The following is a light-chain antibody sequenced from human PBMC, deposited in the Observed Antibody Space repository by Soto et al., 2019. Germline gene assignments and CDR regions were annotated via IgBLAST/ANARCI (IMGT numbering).Light chain of an antibody. CDR1: SSDLGDYNS. V-gene: IGLV2-14*03. J-gene: IGLJ3*02. CDR3: SSYTSSDTWV. CDR2: NVN. Sequence: QAVVTQPASVSGSPGQSITISCTGTSSDLGDYNSVSWYQHHPDKAPKLMIYNVNYRPSGVSNRFSGYKSGNTAALTISGLQAEDEADYYCSSYTSSDTWVFGGGTKLTVL.